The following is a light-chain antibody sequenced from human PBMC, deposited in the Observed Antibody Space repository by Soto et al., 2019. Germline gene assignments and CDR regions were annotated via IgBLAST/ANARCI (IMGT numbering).Light chain of an antibody. J-gene: IGKJ4*01. CDR1: QSVSNS. Sequence: EIVLTQSPAALSFSPGERATLSCRASQSVSNSLAWYQQKPGQAPRLLIYDASSKPTDIPARFTGSGSGTDFTLTISGLEPEDFAVYYCQQRSNWPPPFGGGTKVEIK. V-gene: IGKV3-11*01. CDR2: DAS. CDR3: QQRSNWPPP.